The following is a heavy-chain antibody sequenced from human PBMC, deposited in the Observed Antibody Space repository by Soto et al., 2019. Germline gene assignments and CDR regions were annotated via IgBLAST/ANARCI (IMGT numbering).Heavy chain of an antibody. V-gene: IGHV3-7*01. D-gene: IGHD2-2*01. Sequence: EVQLVQSGGDLVQPGGSLRLYCVASGFTFSTYWMTWVRQAPGMGLEWVAGIKEDGSEEVYVDSVKGRFSISRDNAKTSLYLQLNSLSAEDTAVYYCATAISSPFSNFDYWGQGSLVTVSS. J-gene: IGHJ4*02. CDR2: IKEDGSEE. CDR1: GFTFSTYW. CDR3: ATAISSPFSNFDY.